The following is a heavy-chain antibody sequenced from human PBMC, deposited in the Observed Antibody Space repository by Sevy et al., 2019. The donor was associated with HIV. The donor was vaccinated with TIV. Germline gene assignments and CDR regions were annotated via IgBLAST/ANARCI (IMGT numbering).Heavy chain of an antibody. CDR2: IYYSGST. Sequence: HSETLSLTCTVSGGSISSYYWSWIRQPPGKGLEWIGYIYYSGSTNYNPSLKSRVTISVDTSKNQFSLKLSSVTAADTAVYYCARTDTGEYYYGMDVWGQGTTVTVSS. V-gene: IGHV4-59*01. CDR1: GGSISSYY. CDR3: ARTDTGEYYYGMDV. D-gene: IGHD3-10*01. J-gene: IGHJ6*02.